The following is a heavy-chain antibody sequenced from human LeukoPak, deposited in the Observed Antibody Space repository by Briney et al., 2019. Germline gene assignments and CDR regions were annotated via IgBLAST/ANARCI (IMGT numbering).Heavy chain of an antibody. D-gene: IGHD5-18*01. CDR1: GFTFSYAW. J-gene: IGHJ4*02. CDR2: IKSKTDGGTT. V-gene: IGHV3-15*01. Sequence: GGSLRLSCAASGFTFSYAWMTWVRQAPGKGLEWVGRIKSKTDGGTTDYAAPMKGRFTISRDDSKNSLYLQMNSLKSEETAVYHCATSSSHSYGYPGHYFDYWGQGTLVTVSS. CDR3: ATSSSHSYGYPGHYFDY.